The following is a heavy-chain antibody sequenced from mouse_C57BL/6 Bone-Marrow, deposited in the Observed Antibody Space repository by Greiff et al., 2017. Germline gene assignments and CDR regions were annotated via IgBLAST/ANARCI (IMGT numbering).Heavy chain of an antibody. V-gene: IGHV5-6*01. Sequence: EVTVVESGGDLVKPGGSLKLSCAASGFTFSSYGMSWVRQTPDKRLEWVATISSGGSYTYYPDSVKGRFTISRDNAKNTLYLQMSSLKSEDTAMYYCARPNYYYGSSYLDYWGQGTTLTVSS. CDR1: GFTFSSYG. CDR2: ISSGGSYT. J-gene: IGHJ2*01. CDR3: ARPNYYYGSSYLDY. D-gene: IGHD1-1*01.